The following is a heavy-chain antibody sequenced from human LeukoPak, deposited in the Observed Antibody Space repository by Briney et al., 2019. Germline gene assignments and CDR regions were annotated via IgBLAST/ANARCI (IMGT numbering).Heavy chain of an antibody. CDR3: ARGFVGATREYFQH. Sequence: GGSLRLSCAASGFIFSSYSMSWVRQAPGKGLEWVSYISSSSSTTYYADSVKGRFTISRDNAKNSLYLQMNSLRAEDTAVYYCARGFVGATREYFQHWGQGTLVTVSS. CDR1: GFIFSSYS. CDR2: ISSSSSTT. D-gene: IGHD1-26*01. J-gene: IGHJ1*01. V-gene: IGHV3-48*01.